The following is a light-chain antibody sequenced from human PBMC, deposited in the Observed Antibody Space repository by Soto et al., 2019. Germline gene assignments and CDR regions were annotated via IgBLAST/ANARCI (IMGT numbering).Light chain of an antibody. Sequence: QSVLTQPPSVSGAPGQRVTISCTGSSSNIGAGYDVHWYQQLPGTAPKLLIYDNNNRPSGVPDRFSGSKSGTSASLAITGLQAEDEADYYCQSYDSSLLWVFVEGTKLTVL. CDR2: DNN. V-gene: IGLV1-40*01. CDR3: QSYDSSLLWV. CDR1: SSNIGAGYD. J-gene: IGLJ3*02.